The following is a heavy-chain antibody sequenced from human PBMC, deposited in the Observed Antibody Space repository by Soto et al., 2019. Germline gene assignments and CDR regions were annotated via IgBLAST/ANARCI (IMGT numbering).Heavy chain of an antibody. Sequence: QVQLVQSGAEVKKPGSSVKVSCKASGGTFSSYAISWVRQAPGQGLEWMGGIIPIFGTANYAQKFQGRVTITADKSTSTAYMERSSLRSEDTAVYYCARERGEQQLVRWYFDYWGQGTLVTVSS. CDR2: IIPIFGTA. CDR1: GGTFSSYA. J-gene: IGHJ4*02. CDR3: ARERGEQQLVRWYFDY. V-gene: IGHV1-69*06. D-gene: IGHD6-13*01.